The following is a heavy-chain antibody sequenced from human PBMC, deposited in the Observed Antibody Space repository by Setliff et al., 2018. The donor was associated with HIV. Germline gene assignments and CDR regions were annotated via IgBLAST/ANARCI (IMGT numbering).Heavy chain of an antibody. CDR3: GTGVGYYDILTGYYQAPGAFDI. CDR2: IYPGDSDT. D-gene: IGHD3-9*01. J-gene: IGHJ3*02. CDR1: GYSFTSYW. Sequence: PGESLKISCKGSGYSFTSYWIGWVRQMPGKGLEWMGIIYPGDSDTRYSPSFQGQVTISADKSISTAYLQWSSLKASDTAMYYCGTGVGYYDILTGYYQAPGAFDIWGQGTMVTVSS. V-gene: IGHV5-51*01.